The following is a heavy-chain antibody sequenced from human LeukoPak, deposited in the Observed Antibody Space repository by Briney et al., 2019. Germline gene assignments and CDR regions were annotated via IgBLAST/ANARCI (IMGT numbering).Heavy chain of an antibody. D-gene: IGHD1-14*01. CDR3: ARYRNEALFAFDI. Sequence: KPSETLSLTCTVYGDSINNYYWSWIRQPPGKGLEWIGYIYYSGSTNYNPSLKSRVTISVDTSKNQFSLKLNSVTAADTAVYYCARYRNEALFAFDIWGQGTMVTVSS. J-gene: IGHJ3*02. CDR2: IYYSGST. V-gene: IGHV4-59*01. CDR1: GDSINNYY.